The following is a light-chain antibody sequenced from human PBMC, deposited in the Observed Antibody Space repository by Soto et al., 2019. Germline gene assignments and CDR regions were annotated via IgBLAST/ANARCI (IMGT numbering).Light chain of an antibody. J-gene: IGKJ2*01. CDR2: AAS. V-gene: IGKV1-39*01. Sequence: DIPMTQSPSSLSASVGDRVTITCRASQSISDYLNWYQQKVGKAPKLLIYAASTLQSGVPSRFSGSGSGTDFTLTINRLQPEDFATYYCQQTYTTPQTFGQGTKLEIK. CDR3: QQTYTTPQT. CDR1: QSISDY.